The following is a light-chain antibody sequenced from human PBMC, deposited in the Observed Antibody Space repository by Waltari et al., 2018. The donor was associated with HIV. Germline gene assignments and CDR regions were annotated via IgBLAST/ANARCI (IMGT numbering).Light chain of an antibody. Sequence: QLGLTQPPSASGAPGHNVTITCTPPIPTFGALVHGHRYVHPPGAAPRLLIYGDSVRSSGVPDRFSGSKSDYVASLIVVGLQGEDEADYYCQSYDIARDLRVFGGGTRLTVL. CDR2: GDS. CDR1: IPTFGALVH. CDR3: QSYDIARDLRV. V-gene: IGLV1-40*01. J-gene: IGLJ3*02.